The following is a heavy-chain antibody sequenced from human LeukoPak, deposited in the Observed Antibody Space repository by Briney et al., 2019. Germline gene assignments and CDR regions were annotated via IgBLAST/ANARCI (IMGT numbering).Heavy chain of an antibody. Sequence: ASVTVSCKASGYTFTTYDINWVRQAPGQGLEWMGWMNPNSSDTGYAQKFQGRVTITRNTSISTAYLELSSLRSEDTAVYYCARESSYCSSTKCYSSGFDPWGQGTLVTVSS. J-gene: IGHJ5*02. CDR2: MNPNSSDT. CDR1: GYTFTTYD. CDR3: ARESSYCSSTKCYSSGFDP. D-gene: IGHD2-2*01. V-gene: IGHV1-8*03.